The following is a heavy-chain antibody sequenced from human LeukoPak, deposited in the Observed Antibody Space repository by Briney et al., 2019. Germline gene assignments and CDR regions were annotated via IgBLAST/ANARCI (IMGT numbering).Heavy chain of an antibody. Sequence: SETLSLTCTVSGGSIGSYYWSWIRQPAGKGLEWIGRIYTSGSTNYNPSLKSRVTMSVDTSKNQFSLKLSSVTAADTAVYYCARSNCTNGVCYYFGYWGQGTLVTVSS. CDR1: GGSIGSYY. J-gene: IGHJ4*02. V-gene: IGHV4-4*07. CDR3: ARSNCTNGVCYYFGY. CDR2: IYTSGST. D-gene: IGHD2-8*01.